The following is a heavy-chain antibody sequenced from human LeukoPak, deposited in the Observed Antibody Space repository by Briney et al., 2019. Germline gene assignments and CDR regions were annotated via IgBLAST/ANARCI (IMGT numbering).Heavy chain of an antibody. D-gene: IGHD6-13*01. Sequence: GGSLRLSCTASGFTFRKYWLHWVRQAPGKGLVWVSRINPDDGSTSYADSVKGRFTISRDNAKNSLYPQMNSLRAEDTAVYYCARDSSSQKRTFYYYYYMDVWGKGTTVTVSS. CDR1: GFTFRKYW. J-gene: IGHJ6*03. CDR3: ARDSSSQKRTFYYYYYMDV. CDR2: INPDDGST. V-gene: IGHV3-74*01.